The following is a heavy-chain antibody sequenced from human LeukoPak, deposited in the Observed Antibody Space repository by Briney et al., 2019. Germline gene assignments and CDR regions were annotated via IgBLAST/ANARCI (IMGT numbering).Heavy chain of an antibody. D-gene: IGHD6-19*01. CDR1: GGSISSYY. V-gene: IGHV4-59*01. Sequence: SETLSLTCTVSGGSISSYYWSWIRQPPGKGLEWIGYIYYSGSTNYNPSLKSRVTISVDTSKNQFSLKLSSVTAADTAVYYCARDLGAVAGHGYFDYWGQGTLVTVSS. CDR2: IYYSGST. J-gene: IGHJ4*02. CDR3: ARDLGAVAGHGYFDY.